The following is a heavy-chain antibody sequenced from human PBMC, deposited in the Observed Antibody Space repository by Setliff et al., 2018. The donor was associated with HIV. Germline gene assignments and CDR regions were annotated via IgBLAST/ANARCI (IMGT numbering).Heavy chain of an antibody. CDR2: ISGYSGHT. CDR1: GHTFSDYD. CDR3: AREHSTTWPYFDF. V-gene: IGHV1-18*01. J-gene: IGHJ4*02. D-gene: IGHD6-13*01. Sequence: GASVKVSCKASGHTFSDYDVAWVRQAPGQGLEWMGWISGYSGHTSYAQKSQGRVTMTTDTSTSTAYMELRNLRSDDTALYFCAREHSTTWPYFDFWGQGTLVTVSS.